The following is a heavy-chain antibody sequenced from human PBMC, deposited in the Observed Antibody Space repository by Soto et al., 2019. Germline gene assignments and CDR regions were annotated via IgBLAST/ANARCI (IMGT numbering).Heavy chain of an antibody. J-gene: IGHJ5*02. CDR2: IYNTGST. CDR3: ARGISRRLDP. CDR1: GVSISTSSYY. Sequence: PSETLSLTCAVSGVSISTSSYYWGWVRLAPGKGLEWIASIYNTGSTYYNPSLNTRVTISVDTSKNQFSLKLSSVTAADTAVYYCARGISRRLDPWGQGTLVTVSS. V-gene: IGHV4-39*01.